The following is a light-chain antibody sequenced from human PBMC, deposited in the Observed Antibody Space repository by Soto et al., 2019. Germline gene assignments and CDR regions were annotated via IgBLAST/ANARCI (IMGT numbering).Light chain of an antibody. J-gene: IGLJ2*01. Sequence: SVLTQPASVSGSPGQSITISCTGTSSDVGSYNLVSWYQQHPGKAPKLMIYEGSKRPSGVSNRFSGSKSGNTASLTISGLQAEDEADYYCCSYAVGGTFVFGGGTKVTVL. CDR1: SSDVGSYNL. CDR2: EGS. CDR3: CSYAVGGTFV. V-gene: IGLV2-23*03.